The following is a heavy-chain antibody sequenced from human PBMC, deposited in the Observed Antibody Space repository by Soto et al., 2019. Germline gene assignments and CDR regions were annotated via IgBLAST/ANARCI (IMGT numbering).Heavy chain of an antibody. D-gene: IGHD4-17*01. J-gene: IGHJ4*02. V-gene: IGHV4-30-4*01. CDR3: ARDNKYGLDY. CDR1: GGSISSGDYY. CDR2: IYYSGSA. Sequence: SETLSLTCTVSGGSISSGDYYWSWIRQPPGKGLEWIGYIYYSGSAYYNPSLKSRVTISVDTSKKQFSLKLSSVTAADTAVYYCARDNKYGLDYWGQGTLVTVSS.